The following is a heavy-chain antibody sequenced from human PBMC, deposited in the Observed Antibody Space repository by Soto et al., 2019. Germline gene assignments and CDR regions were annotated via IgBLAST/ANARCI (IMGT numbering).Heavy chain of an antibody. J-gene: IGHJ5*02. D-gene: IGHD4-17*01. CDR3: ARVLWSTVSPTRDSWFAP. CDR2: IYSSGST. Sequence: QMQLQESGPGLVKPSQTLSLTCTVSGGSISSGGYYWSWIRQHPGKGLEWIGYIYSSGSTFYNPSLKSRVTISVDTSKNQFSLNLNSVTAADTAVYYCARVLWSTVSPTRDSWFAPWGQGALVTVSS. CDR1: GGSISSGGYY. V-gene: IGHV4-31*03.